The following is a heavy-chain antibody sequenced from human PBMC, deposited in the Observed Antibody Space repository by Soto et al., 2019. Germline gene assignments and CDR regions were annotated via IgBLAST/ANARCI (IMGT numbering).Heavy chain of an antibody. V-gene: IGHV2-26*01. CDR1: GFSLTNATMG. J-gene: IGHJ6*03. CDR3: ARAWDYSFYYMDV. Sequence: QVTLKESGPVLVKPTETLTLTCTVSGFSLTNATMGVSWIRQPPGKALEWLTHIFSTDEISYNTSLKSRVTISQDTSKSQVVLTMTNMDPVDTATYYCARAWDYSFYYMDVWGKGTTVIVSS. D-gene: IGHD3-16*01. CDR2: IFSTDEI.